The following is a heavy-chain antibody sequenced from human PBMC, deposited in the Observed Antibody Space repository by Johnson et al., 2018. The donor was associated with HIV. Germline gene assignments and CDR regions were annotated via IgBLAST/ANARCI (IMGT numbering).Heavy chain of an antibody. D-gene: IGHD6-6*01. CDR1: GFTVSSKY. J-gene: IGHJ3*02. CDR2: IYSGGST. V-gene: IGHV3-53*01. CDR3: TTEAYSSSSAAFDI. Sequence: VQLVESGGGLVQPGGSLRLSCAASGFTVSSKYMSWVRQAPGKGLEWVSVIYSGGSTYYADSVKGRFTISRDNSKNTLYLQMNSLKTEDTAVYYCTTEAYSSSSAAFDIWGQGTMVTVSS.